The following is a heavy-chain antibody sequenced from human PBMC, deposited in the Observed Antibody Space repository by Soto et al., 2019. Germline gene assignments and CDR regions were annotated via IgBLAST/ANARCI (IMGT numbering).Heavy chain of an antibody. CDR3: ARAGQWLSGQKYCAD. CDR1: GYFISSGHY. J-gene: IGHJ4*02. Sequence: SETMSLTCAVSGYFISSGHYWGWIRQPPGKGLEWIGYIYDSGTTYTYFNPSLKSRATIPADPSKNQFSLKVRCVTAAVSVVYYCARAGQWLSGQKYCADWGQGQLGTVS. CDR2: IYDSGTTYT. V-gene: IGHV4-38-2*01. D-gene: IGHD6-19*01.